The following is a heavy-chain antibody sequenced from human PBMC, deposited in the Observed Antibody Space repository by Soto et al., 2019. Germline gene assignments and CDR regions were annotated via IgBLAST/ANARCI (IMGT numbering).Heavy chain of an antibody. CDR1: GFTFSNYA. D-gene: IGHD3-22*01. J-gene: IGHJ4*02. CDR3: AKSRYSDSSGEFYDF. Sequence: EVQLLESGGGLVQPGGSLRLSCAASGFTFSNYAMSWVRQAPGKGLEWVSGIGGRATSAYYADSMKGRFAISRDNSYNTLFLQLNSLRAEDTAVYYCAKSRYSDSSGEFYDFWGQGTLVSVSS. CDR2: IGGRATSA. V-gene: IGHV3-23*01.